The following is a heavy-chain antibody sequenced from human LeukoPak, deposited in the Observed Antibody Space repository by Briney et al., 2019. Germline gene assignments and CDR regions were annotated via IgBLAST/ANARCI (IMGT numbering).Heavy chain of an antibody. J-gene: IGHJ4*02. CDR2: IYYSGST. V-gene: IGHV4-59*01. CDR3: ARDNNGFYTLHL. Sequence: KPSETLSLTCTVSGGSISSYYWSWIRQPPGKGLEWIGYIYYSGSTIYNPSLKSRFTMSVDTSKNQFSLKLSSVTAADTAVYYCARDNNGFYTLHLWGQGTLVIVSS. D-gene: IGHD3-3*01. CDR1: GGSISSYY.